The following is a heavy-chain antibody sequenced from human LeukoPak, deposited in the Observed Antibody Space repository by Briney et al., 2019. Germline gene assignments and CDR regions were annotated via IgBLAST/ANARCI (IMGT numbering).Heavy chain of an antibody. CDR3: ARGTAYYDFWSGYGNWFDP. V-gene: IGHV4-34*01. D-gene: IGHD3-3*01. Sequence: SETLSLTCAVYGGSFSGYYWSWIRQPPGKGLEWIGEINHSGSTNYNPSLKSRVTISVDTSKNQFSLKLSSVTAAGTAVYYCARGTAYYDFWSGYGNWFDPWGQGTLVTVSS. J-gene: IGHJ5*02. CDR1: GGSFSGYY. CDR2: INHSGST.